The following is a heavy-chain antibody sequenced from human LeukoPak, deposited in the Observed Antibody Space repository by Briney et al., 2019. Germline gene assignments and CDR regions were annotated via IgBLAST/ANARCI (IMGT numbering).Heavy chain of an antibody. V-gene: IGHV4-34*01. D-gene: IGHD3-22*01. J-gene: IGHJ3*02. CDR2: INHSGST. Sequence: SETLSLTCAVYGGSFSGYCWSWIRQPPGKGLEWIGEINHSGSTNYNPSLKSRVTISVDTSKNQFSLKLSSVTAADTAVYYCARASYYDSSGYDAFDIWGQGTMVTVSS. CDR1: GGSFSGYC. CDR3: ARASYYDSSGYDAFDI.